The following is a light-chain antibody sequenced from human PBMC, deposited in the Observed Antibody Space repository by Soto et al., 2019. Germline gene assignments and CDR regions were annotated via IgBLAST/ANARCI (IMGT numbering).Light chain of an antibody. CDR1: SSNIGADYD. J-gene: IGLJ3*02. CDR2: GNS. Sequence: QSVLTQPPSVSGAPGQRVTISCTGSSSNIGADYDVHWYQELPGTAPKLFISGNSNRPSGVPDRFSGSKSGTSASLAITGLQAEDEANYYCQSYDSSLSGYVFGGGTKLTVL. CDR3: QSYDSSLSGYV. V-gene: IGLV1-40*01.